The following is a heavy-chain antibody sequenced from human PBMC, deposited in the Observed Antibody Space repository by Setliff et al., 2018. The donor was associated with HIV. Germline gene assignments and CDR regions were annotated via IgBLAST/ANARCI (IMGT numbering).Heavy chain of an antibody. V-gene: IGHV4-4*07. Sequence: SETLSLTCAVSGGSISGYYWNWIRQSAGKGLEWIGRIYTSGSTKYNPSFESRVTLSVDTSKNQVSLKVNYVTAADTAVYYCARSGSAWAMTTDYYMDVWGKGTTVTVSS. CDR2: IYTSGST. CDR3: ARSGSAWAMTTDYYMDV. CDR1: GGSISGYY. D-gene: IGHD6-19*01. J-gene: IGHJ6*03.